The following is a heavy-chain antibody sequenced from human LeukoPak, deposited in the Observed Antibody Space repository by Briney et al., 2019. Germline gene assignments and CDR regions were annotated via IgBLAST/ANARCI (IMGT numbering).Heavy chain of an antibody. Sequence: SETLSLTCTVSGGSISSSSYYWGWIRQPPGKGLEWIGTIYYSGSTYYNPSLKSRVTISLDTSKNQLSLKLSSVTAADTAVYYCARQDCTSTICYDVRYFDFWGHGTLVTVYS. CDR3: ARQDCTSTICYDVRYFDF. V-gene: IGHV4-39*01. CDR1: GGSISSSSYY. J-gene: IGHJ4*03. CDR2: IYYSGST. D-gene: IGHD2-2*01.